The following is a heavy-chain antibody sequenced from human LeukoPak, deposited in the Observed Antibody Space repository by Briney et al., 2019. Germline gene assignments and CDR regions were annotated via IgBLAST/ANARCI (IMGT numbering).Heavy chain of an antibody. V-gene: IGHV3-23*01. D-gene: IGHD3-10*01. CDR2: VSASGDST. J-gene: IGHJ4*02. Sequence: PGGSLRLSCAASGFTFSSYAMSWVRQAPGKGLAWISTVSASGDSTSYADSVKGRFTISRDNSKNALYLQVNSLRADDAALYYCAKSHYYGSGSIDYRGQGTLVTVSS. CDR1: GFTFSSYA. CDR3: AKSHYYGSGSIDY.